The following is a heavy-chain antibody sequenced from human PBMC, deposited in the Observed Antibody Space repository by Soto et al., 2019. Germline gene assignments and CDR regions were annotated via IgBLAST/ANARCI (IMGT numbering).Heavy chain of an antibody. Sequence: GGSLRLSCAASGFTFNSYWMTWVRQAPGKGLEWVANIKQDGSEINYVYSVKGRFTISRDNAENSLYLQMNSLRAADTAVYFCARGFSDSRGYYYAPFDYWGQGTLVTVSS. J-gene: IGHJ4*02. CDR3: ARGFSDSRGYYYAPFDY. V-gene: IGHV3-7*03. CDR2: IKQDGSEI. CDR1: GFTFNSYW. D-gene: IGHD3-22*01.